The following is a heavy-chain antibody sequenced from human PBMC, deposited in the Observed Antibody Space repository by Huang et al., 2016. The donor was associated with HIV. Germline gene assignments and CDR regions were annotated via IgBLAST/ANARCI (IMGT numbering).Heavy chain of an antibody. CDR2: ISFAGTNT. J-gene: IGHJ3*02. Sequence: QVQLVESGGGVVQPGRFLRLSCAAAGFTFRSYAMHWVRQAPGKGVEWGEIISFAGTNTYYADSVKGRFTISRDNSKNTVYLQMDSLRPEDAAVYYCARDSDGYYRSDAFDIWGLGTRVTISS. CDR3: ARDSDGYYRSDAFDI. V-gene: IGHV3-30-3*01. D-gene: IGHD4-17*01. CDR1: GFTFRSYA.